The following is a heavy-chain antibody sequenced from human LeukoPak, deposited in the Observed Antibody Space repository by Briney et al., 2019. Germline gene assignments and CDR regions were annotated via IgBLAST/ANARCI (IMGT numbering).Heavy chain of an antibody. D-gene: IGHD6-13*01. V-gene: IGHV3-30*02. CDR2: IRYDGSNK. CDR1: GFTFSSYG. CDR3: AKDQKVTAPGTSPYDD. J-gene: IGHJ4*02. Sequence: PGGSLRLSCASSGFTFSSYGMNWVRQAPGQGPEWVSFIRYDGSNKYYADSVKGRITISRDNSKNTLYLQMNSLRAEDTAVYYCAKDQKVTAPGTSPYDDWGQGTLVTVSS.